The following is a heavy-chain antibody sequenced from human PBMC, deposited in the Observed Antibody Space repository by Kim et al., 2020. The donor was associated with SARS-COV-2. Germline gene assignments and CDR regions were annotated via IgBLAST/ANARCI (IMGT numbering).Heavy chain of an antibody. CDR1: GGSFSGYY. J-gene: IGHJ5*02. V-gene: IGHV4-34*01. CDR3: ARGSNYDILTGYYFVGWFDP. D-gene: IGHD3-9*01. CDR2: INHSGST. Sequence: SETLSLTCAVYGGSFSGYYWSWIRQPPGKGLEWIGEINHSGSTNYNPPLKSRVTISVDTSKNQFSLKLSSVTAADTAVYYCARGSNYDILTGYYFVGWFDPWGQGTLVTVSS.